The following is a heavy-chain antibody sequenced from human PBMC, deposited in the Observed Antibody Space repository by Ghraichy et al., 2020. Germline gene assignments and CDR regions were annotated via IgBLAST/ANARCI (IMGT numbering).Heavy chain of an antibody. J-gene: IGHJ3*02. D-gene: IGHD3-22*01. V-gene: IGHV3-23*01. CDR2: IRGSGSST. CDR1: AFTFSSYA. CDR3: AKDRDYYDSSGYYFNAFDI. Sequence: GGLRLSCAASAFTFSSYAMTWVRQAPGKGLEWVSTIRGSGSSTYYTDSVKGRFTISRDNSKNTLYLQMNSLRAEDTAVYYCAKDRDYYDSSGYYFNAFDIWGQGTLVTVSS.